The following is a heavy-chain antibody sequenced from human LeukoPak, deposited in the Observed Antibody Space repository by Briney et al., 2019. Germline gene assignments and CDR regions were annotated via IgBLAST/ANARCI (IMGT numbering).Heavy chain of an antibody. Sequence: PGGSLRLSCAASGFTLSSYGMHWVRQAPGKGLEWVAVIWYDGSNKYYADSVKGRFTISRDNSKNTLYLQMNSLRVEDTAVYYCARSRHGYSNFDFWGQGALVTVSS. CDR2: IWYDGSNK. V-gene: IGHV3-33*01. CDR3: ARSRHGYSNFDF. J-gene: IGHJ4*02. CDR1: GFTLSSYG. D-gene: IGHD5-24*01.